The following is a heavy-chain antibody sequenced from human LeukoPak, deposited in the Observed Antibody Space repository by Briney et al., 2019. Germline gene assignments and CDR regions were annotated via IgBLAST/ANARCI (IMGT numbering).Heavy chain of an antibody. CDR1: GLTFDSYD. V-gene: IGHV3-48*03. D-gene: IGHD6-13*01. Sequence: PGRSLRLSCAAAGLTFDSYDMCWVRQSPGKGPEWVSYISASGISIKYADSVKGRFTISRDNAKNLVYLQMDSLRAEDTAVYYCVPPAAGLHRTISTEYFQHWGQGTPVIVSS. CDR2: ISASGISI. J-gene: IGHJ1*01. CDR3: VPPAAGLHRTISTEYFQH.